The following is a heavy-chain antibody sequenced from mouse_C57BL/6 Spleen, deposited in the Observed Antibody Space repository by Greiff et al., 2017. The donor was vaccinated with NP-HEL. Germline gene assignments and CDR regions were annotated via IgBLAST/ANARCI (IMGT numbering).Heavy chain of an antibody. CDR3: ARSGPSDAMDY. J-gene: IGHJ4*01. CDR1: GYTFTSYW. V-gene: IGHV1-50*01. D-gene: IGHD3-2*02. Sequence: VQLQQPGAELVKPGASVKLSCKASGYTFTSYWMQWVKQRPGQGLEWIGEIDPSDSYTNYNHKFKGKATLTVDTSSSTAYMQLSSLTSEDSAVYYCARSGPSDAMDYWGQGTSVTVSS. CDR2: IDPSDSYT.